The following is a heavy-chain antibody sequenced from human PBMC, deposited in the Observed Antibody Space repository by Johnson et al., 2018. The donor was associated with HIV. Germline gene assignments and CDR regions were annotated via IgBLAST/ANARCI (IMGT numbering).Heavy chain of an antibody. CDR3: ARDIMITFGGNAFDI. D-gene: IGHD3-16*01. J-gene: IGHJ3*02. V-gene: IGHV3-11*04. CDR1: GFTFSDYY. CDR2: ISSSGSTI. Sequence: QVQLVESGGGLVKPGGSLRLSCAASGFTFSDYYMSWIRQAPGKGLEWVSYISSSGSTIYYADSVKGRFTISRDNAKNTLYLQMHSLRAADTAMYYCARDIMITFGGNAFDIWGQGTMVTVSS.